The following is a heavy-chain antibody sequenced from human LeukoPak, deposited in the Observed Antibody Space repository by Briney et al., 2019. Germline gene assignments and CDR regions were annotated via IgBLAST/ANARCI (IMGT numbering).Heavy chain of an antibody. CDR1: GGSFSGYY. V-gene: IGHV4-34*01. D-gene: IGHD3-16*01. J-gene: IGHJ3*02. CDR2: INHSGST. CDR3: ARGNSYGPHDAFDI. Sequence: TSETLSLTCAVYGGSFSGYYWSWIRQPPGKGLEWIGEINHSGSTNYNPSLKSRVTISVDTSKNHFSLKLSSVTAADTAMYSCARGNSYGPHDAFDIWGQGTMVTISS.